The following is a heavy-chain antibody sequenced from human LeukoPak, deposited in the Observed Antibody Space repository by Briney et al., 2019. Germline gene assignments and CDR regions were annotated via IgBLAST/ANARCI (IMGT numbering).Heavy chain of an antibody. J-gene: IGHJ4*02. CDR1: GYTLTELS. CDR3: ATDRYSSGWFNY. CDR2: FDPEDGET. Sequence: ASVKVSCKVSGYTLTELSMHWVRQAPGKGLEWMGGFDPEDGETIYAQKFQGRVTMTEDTSTDTAYMELSSLRSEDTAVYYCATDRYSSGWFNYWGQGTLVTVSS. V-gene: IGHV1-24*01. D-gene: IGHD6-19*01.